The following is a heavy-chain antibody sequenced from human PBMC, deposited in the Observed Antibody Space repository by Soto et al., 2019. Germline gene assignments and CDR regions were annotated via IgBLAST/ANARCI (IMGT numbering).Heavy chain of an antibody. CDR2: INPSGGST. D-gene: IGHD6-13*01. CDR1: GYTFTSYY. J-gene: IGHJ6*02. V-gene: IGHV1-46*01. Sequence: ASVKVSCKASGYTFTSYYMHWVRQAPGQGLEWMGIINPSGGSTSYAQKFQGRVTMTRDTSTSTVYMELSSLRSEDTAVYYCAIIAAAGPYYYSGMDVWGQGTTVTVSS. CDR3: AIIAAAGPYYYSGMDV.